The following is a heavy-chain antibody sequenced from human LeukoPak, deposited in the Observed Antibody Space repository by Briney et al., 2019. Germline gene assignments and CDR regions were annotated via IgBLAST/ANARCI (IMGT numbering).Heavy chain of an antibody. V-gene: IGHV3-23*01. CDR1: GFTFSRFA. J-gene: IGHJ6*02. Sequence: QSGGSLRLSCEASGFTFSRFAMTWVRQAPGKGLEWASTIGGLGESTNYADSVKGRFTISRDNSKNTLYLQMNNLRAEDTAVYYCAKDRDIILTGHGMDVWGQGTTVTVSS. D-gene: IGHD3-9*01. CDR3: AKDRDIILTGHGMDV. CDR2: IGGLGEST.